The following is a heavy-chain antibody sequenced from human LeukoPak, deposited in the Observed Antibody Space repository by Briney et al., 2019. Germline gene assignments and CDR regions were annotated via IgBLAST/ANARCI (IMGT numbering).Heavy chain of an antibody. CDR3: ARDAYYDSSGYYPVDY. CDR2: IWYDGSNK. V-gene: IGHV3-33*01. Sequence: PRGPLRLSCAASGFTFSSYGMHWVRQAPGKGLEWVAVIWYDGSNKYYADSVKGRFTISRDNSKNTLYLQMNSLRAEDTAVYYCARDAYYDSSGYYPVDYWGQGTLVTVSS. J-gene: IGHJ4*02. CDR1: GFTFSSYG. D-gene: IGHD3-22*01.